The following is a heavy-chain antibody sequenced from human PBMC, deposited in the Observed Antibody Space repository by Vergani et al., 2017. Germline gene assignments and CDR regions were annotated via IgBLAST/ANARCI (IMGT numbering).Heavy chain of an antibody. CDR3: AKDSPYYDFWSGYGYFDY. Sequence: EVQLLESGGGLVQPGGSLRLSCAASGFTFSSYAMSWVRQAPGKGLEWVSAISGSGGSTYYADSVKGRFTISRDNSKNTLYLQMNSLRAEDTAVYYRAKDSPYYDFWSGYGYFDYWGQGTLVTGSS. J-gene: IGHJ4*02. D-gene: IGHD3-3*01. CDR2: ISGSGGST. V-gene: IGHV3-23*01. CDR1: GFTFSSYA.